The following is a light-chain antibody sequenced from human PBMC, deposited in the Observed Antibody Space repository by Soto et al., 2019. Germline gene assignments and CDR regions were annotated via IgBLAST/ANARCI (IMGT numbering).Light chain of an antibody. CDR2: FAS. J-gene: IGKJ4*01. Sequence: EIVLTQSPATLSVSPGESATLSCRASRSVSSNLAWYQQKPGQSPRLLIYFASTRATGVPARFSGSGSGTEFTLTISSLQSEDFVVYYCQQFKDWPPLTFGGGTKVEIK. V-gene: IGKV3-15*01. CDR3: QQFKDWPPLT. CDR1: RSVSSN.